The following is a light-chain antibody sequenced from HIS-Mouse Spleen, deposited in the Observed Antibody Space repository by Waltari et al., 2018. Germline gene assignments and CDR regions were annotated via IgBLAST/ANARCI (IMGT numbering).Light chain of an antibody. CDR1: ALPKKY. J-gene: IGLJ2*01. CDR3: YSTDSSGNHRV. CDR2: EDS. V-gene: IGLV3-10*01. Sequence: SYELTQPPSVLVSPGQTARITCPGDALPKKYAYWYQQKSGPAPVLVIYEDSKRPSGIPERFSGSSSGTMATLTISGAQVEDEADYYCYSTDSSGNHRVFGGGTKLTVL.